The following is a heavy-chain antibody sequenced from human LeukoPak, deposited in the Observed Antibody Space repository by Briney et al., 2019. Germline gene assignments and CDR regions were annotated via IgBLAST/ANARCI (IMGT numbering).Heavy chain of an antibody. CDR1: GGSISSYY. J-gene: IGHJ4*02. CDR2: IYYSGSA. V-gene: IGHV4-59*01. CDR3: ARGSTGSAVNY. Sequence: NPSETLSLTCTVSGGSISSYYWSWIRQPPGKGLEWIGYIYYSGSANYNPSLESRVTISVDTSKNQFSLKLSSVTAADTAVYYCARGSTGSAVNYWGQGTLVTVSS. D-gene: IGHD4-17*01.